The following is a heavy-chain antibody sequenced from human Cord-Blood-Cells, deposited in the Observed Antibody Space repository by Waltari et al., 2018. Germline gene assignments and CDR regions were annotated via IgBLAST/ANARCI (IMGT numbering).Heavy chain of an antibody. CDR2: IIPIFGTA. V-gene: IGHV1-69*01. D-gene: IGHD5-12*01. CDR1: GGTFRSYA. J-gene: IGHJ4*02. CDR3: ARIMNSGYDRVDY. Sequence: QVQLVQSGAEVKKPGSSVKVSCKASGGTFRSYAISWVPQAPGQGLEWMGGIIPIFGTANYAQKFQGRVTITADESTSTAYMELSSLRSEDTAVYYCARIMNSGYDRVDYWGQGTLVTVSS.